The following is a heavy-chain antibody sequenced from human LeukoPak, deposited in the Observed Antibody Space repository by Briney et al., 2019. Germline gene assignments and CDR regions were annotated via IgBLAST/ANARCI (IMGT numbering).Heavy chain of an antibody. J-gene: IGHJ3*02. Sequence: ASVKVSCKASGYTFTGYYMHWVRQAPGQGLEWMGWINPNSGGTNYAQKFQGRVTMTRDTSISTAYMELSRLRSDDTAVYYCARPQHSSSWFHDAFDIWGQGTMVTVSS. D-gene: IGHD6-13*01. V-gene: IGHV1-2*02. CDR2: INPNSGGT. CDR3: ARPQHSSSWFHDAFDI. CDR1: GYTFTGYY.